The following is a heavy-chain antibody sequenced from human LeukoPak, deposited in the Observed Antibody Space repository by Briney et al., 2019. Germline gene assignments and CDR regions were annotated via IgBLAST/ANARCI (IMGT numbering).Heavy chain of an antibody. CDR1: GYSFTSYW. V-gene: IGHV5-51*01. J-gene: IGHJ4*02. CDR3: ARFARGDFWSGYYMYYFDN. Sequence: GESPKISCKGSGYSFTSYWIGWVRQMPGKGLEWMGIIYPGDSDTRYSPSFQGQVTISADKSISTAYLQWSSLKASDTAMYYCARFARGDFWSGYYMYYFDNWGQGALVTVSS. D-gene: IGHD3-3*01. CDR2: IYPGDSDT.